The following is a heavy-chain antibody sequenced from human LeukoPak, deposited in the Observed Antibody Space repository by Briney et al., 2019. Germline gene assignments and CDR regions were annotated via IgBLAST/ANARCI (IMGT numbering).Heavy chain of an antibody. CDR3: ARDRREWLLYYFDY. CDR1: GGSLSGYY. D-gene: IGHD3-3*01. CDR2: INHSGST. V-gene: IGHV4-34*01. Sequence: SETLSLTCAVYGGSLSGYYWSWIRQPPGKGLEWIGEINHSGSTNYNPSLKSRVTISVDTSKNQFSLKLSSVTAADTAVYYCARDRREWLLYYFDYWGQGTLVTVSS. J-gene: IGHJ4*02.